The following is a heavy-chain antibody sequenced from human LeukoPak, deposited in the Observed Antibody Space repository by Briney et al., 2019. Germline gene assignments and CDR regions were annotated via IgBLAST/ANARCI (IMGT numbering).Heavy chain of an antibody. CDR2: IYHTGST. Sequence: SETLSLTCAVSGGSISSSNWWSWVRQPPGKGLEWIGEIYHTGSTNYNPSLKSRVTISVDKSKNQFSLKLSSVTAADTAVYYCARMVWFGVYYFDYWGQGTLVTVSS. CDR3: ARMVWFGVYYFDY. V-gene: IGHV4-4*02. CDR1: GGSISSSNW. J-gene: IGHJ4*02. D-gene: IGHD3-10*01.